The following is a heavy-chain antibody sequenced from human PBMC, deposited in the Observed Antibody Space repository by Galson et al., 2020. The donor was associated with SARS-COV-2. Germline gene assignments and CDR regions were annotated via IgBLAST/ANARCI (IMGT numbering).Heavy chain of an antibody. CDR3: SRSGYYTVPFDY. Sequence: GGSLRLSCAASGFTFSSYGMPWVRQAPGKGLEWVAVISYDGSNKYYADSVKGRFTIPRDNSKNTLYLQMNSLRAEDTAVYYCSRSGYYTVPFDYWGQGTLVTVSS. J-gene: IGHJ4*02. D-gene: IGHD3-3*01. CDR2: ISYDGSNK. CDR1: GFTFSSYG. V-gene: IGHV3-30*03.